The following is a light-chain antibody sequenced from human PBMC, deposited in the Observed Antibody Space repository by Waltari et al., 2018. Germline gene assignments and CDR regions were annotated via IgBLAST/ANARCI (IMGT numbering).Light chain of an antibody. CDR1: QSIAGY. V-gene: IGKV1-39*01. J-gene: IGKJ1*01. Sequence: DIRMTQSPSSLSASVGERVTITCRASQSIAGYLNWYQQKPGRPPKLLIYGASKLHSGVPSRFSGNESGTDFTLTINSVQPEDFATYYCQQTYSVVAGFGQGTKVEIK. CDR3: QQTYSVVAG. CDR2: GAS.